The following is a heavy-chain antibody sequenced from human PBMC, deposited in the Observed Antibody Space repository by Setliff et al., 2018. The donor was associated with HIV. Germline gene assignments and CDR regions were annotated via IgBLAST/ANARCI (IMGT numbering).Heavy chain of an antibody. CDR2: ISYTGTG. V-gene: IGHV4-31*02. Sequence: SETLSLTCTVSGDSITSGGYCWTWIRQLPGKGLEWIGCISYTGTGSYNPSLKGRVLISRDTSKNQFALEVSPVTVADTAVYFCARPDPVESDALDIWGQGTMVTVSS. CDR1: GDSITSGGYC. CDR3: ARPDPVESDALDI. J-gene: IGHJ3*02.